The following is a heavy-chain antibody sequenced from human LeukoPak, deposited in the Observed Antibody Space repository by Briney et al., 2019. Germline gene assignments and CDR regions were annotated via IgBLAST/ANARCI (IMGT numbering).Heavy chain of an antibody. CDR1: GFTFSSYW. Sequence: GGSLRLSCAASGFTFSSYWMSWVRQAPGKGLEWVANIKQDGSEKYYVDSVKGRFTISRDNAKNSLYLQMNSLRAEDTAVYYCAREYSSSGRGIYYYYMDVWGKGTTVTVSS. J-gene: IGHJ6*03. CDR2: IKQDGSEK. CDR3: AREYSSSGRGIYYYYMDV. D-gene: IGHD6-6*01. V-gene: IGHV3-7*01.